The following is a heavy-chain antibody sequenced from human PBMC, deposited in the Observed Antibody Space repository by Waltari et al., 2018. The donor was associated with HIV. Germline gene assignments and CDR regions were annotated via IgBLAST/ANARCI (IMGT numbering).Heavy chain of an antibody. CDR1: GFSFSDVW. CDR2: NKRRSDGEAT. V-gene: IGHV3-15*01. Sequence: EVQLVESGGGLVKPGGSLRLSCVASGFSFSDVWLTLFRRAPGKGLEWLGRNKRRSDGEATDYITSVKGRFTISRDESINTLYLQMNRLETEDTAVYYCATGDCGGGSCHFFDWWGQGTLVTVSS. J-gene: IGHJ4*02. D-gene: IGHD2-15*01. CDR3: ATGDCGGGSCHFFDW.